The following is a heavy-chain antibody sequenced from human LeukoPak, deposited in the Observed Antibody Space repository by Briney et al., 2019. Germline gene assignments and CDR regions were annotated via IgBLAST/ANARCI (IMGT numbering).Heavy chain of an antibody. CDR2: KRYDGSAT. D-gene: IGHD2-15*01. J-gene: IGHJ4*02. CDR1: GFTFSTSA. CDR3: ASTQRGDYFDY. Sequence: GGSLRLSCAASGFTFSTSAMNWVRQAPGKGLEWVAFKRYDGSATYYADSVKGRFTISRDNSKNTVYLQMNSLRAEDTAVYYCASTQRGDYFDYWGQGTLVTVSS. V-gene: IGHV3-30*02.